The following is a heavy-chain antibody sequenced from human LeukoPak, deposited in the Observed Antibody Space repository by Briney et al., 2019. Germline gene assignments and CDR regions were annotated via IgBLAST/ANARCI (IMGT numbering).Heavy chain of an antibody. CDR3: ARDKDKGLNNWFDP. Sequence: GGSLRLSCAASGFTFSSYSMNWVRQAPGKGLEWVSSISSSGSYIYYADSVKGRFTISRDNAKNSLYLQMNSLRAEDTAVYYCARDKDKGLNNWFDPWGQGTLVTVSS. V-gene: IGHV3-21*04. CDR1: GFTFSSYS. J-gene: IGHJ5*02. CDR2: ISSSGSYI.